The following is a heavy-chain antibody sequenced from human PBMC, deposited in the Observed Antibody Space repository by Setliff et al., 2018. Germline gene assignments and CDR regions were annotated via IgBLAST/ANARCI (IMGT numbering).Heavy chain of an antibody. CDR1: GGSIRNYY. Sequence: PSETLSLTCTVSGGSIRNYYWSWIRQPPGKGLEWIGYIHYSGTTYYNPSLKSPVTISVDTSKSQFSLSLYSVTVADTAVYYCARGQPRWFDPWGPGTLVTVSS. CDR2: IHYSGTT. J-gene: IGHJ5*02. V-gene: IGHV4-59*06. CDR3: ARGQPRWFDP.